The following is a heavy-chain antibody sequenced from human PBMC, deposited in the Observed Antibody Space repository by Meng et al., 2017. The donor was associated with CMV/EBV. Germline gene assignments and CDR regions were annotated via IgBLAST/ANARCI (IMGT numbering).Heavy chain of an antibody. CDR2: IIPIFGTA. CDR3: ARVFAPNYDFWSGQRFDP. CDR1: TFSSYA. D-gene: IGHD3-3*01. V-gene: IGHV1-69*01. J-gene: IGHJ5*02. Sequence: TFSSYAISCVRQAPGQGLEWMGGIIPIFGTANYAQKFQGRVTITADESTSTAYMELSSLRSEDTAVYYCARVFAPNYDFWSGQRFDPWGQGTLVTVSS.